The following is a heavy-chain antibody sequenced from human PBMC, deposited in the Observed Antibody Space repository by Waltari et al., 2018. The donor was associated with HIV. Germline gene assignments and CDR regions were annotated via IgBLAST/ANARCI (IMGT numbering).Heavy chain of an antibody. CDR3: ARAIVVGALGYGMDV. Sequence: QLQLQESGPGLVKPSETLSPPCTVSGGSISSSGDYWGWIRQPPGKGLEWIGSINYSGLTCYNPSLKSRVTISVDTSKNQVSLKLSSVTAGDTAVYYWARAIVVGALGYGMDVGGQGTTVTVSS. CDR1: GGSISSSGDY. CDR2: INYSGLT. D-gene: IGHD2-2*01. V-gene: IGHV4-39*01. J-gene: IGHJ6*02.